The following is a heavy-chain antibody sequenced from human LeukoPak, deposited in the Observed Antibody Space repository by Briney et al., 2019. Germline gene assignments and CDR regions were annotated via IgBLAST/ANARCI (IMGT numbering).Heavy chain of an antibody. Sequence: GGSLRLPCAPSGFTFSSYEMNGVRQAPGKGREGVSYISSRGSTIYYADSVKGRFTISRDNAKNSLYLQMNSLRAEDTAVYYWAELGITMIGGVWGKGTTLTIHS. J-gene: IGHJ6*04. CDR1: GFTFSSYE. CDR2: ISSRGSTI. V-gene: IGHV3-48*03. D-gene: IGHD3-10*02. CDR3: AELGITMIGGV.